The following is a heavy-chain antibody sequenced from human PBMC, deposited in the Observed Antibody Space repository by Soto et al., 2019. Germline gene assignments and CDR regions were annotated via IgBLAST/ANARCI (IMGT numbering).Heavy chain of an antibody. CDR2: LNPSGGST. D-gene: IGHD3-3*01. CDR3: ARNSATYYDFWSGYYSVPTGANDAFDI. Sequence: ASVKVSCKASGYTFTTYYIHWVRQAPGQGLERMGILNPSGGSTSYAQKFQGRVTMTRDTSTSTVYMELSSLRPEDTAVYYCARNSATYYDFWSGYYSVPTGANDAFDIWGQGTMVTVSS. J-gene: IGHJ3*02. CDR1: GYTFTTYY. V-gene: IGHV1-46*03.